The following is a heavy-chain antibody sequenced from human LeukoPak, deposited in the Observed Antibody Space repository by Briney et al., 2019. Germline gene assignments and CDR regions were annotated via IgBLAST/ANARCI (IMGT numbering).Heavy chain of an antibody. J-gene: IGHJ4*02. CDR2: IFYSGTT. CDR1: GGSIRSYY. D-gene: IGHD4-11*01. Sequence: SETLSLTCTVSGGSIRSYYWGWIRQPPGKGLEWIGYIFYSGTTNYNPSLKSRITLSVDTSENQFYLRLTSVTAADTAMYYCARVDSNYVFDYWGQGTLVTVSS. V-gene: IGHV4-59*01. CDR3: ARVDSNYVFDY.